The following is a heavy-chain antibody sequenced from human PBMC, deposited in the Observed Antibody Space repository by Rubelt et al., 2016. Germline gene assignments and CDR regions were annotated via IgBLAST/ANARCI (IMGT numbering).Heavy chain of an antibody. Sequence: PGVALEWLARIDWDNYEYSSTYLKSRLTISKDTSKNQVVLTVTNVDPADTATYYCARISRNGYYFDYWGQGTLVTVSS. D-gene: IGHD1-1*01. CDR2: IDWDNYE. J-gene: IGHJ4*02. V-gene: IGHV2-70*11. CDR3: ARISRNGYYFDY.